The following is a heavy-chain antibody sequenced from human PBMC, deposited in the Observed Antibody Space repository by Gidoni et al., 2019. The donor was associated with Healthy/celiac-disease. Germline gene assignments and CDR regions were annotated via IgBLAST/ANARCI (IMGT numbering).Heavy chain of an antibody. D-gene: IGHD7-27*01. CDR1: GFTFSSYA. J-gene: IGHJ3*02. CDR3: ARDWGIGELDAFDI. V-gene: IGHV3-30*04. CDR2: ISYDGSNK. Sequence: QVQLVESGGGVVQPGRSLRLSCAASGFTFSSYAMHWVRQAPGKGLEWVAVISYDGSNKYYADSVKGRFTISRDNSKNTLYLQMNSLRAEDTAVYYCARDWGIGELDAFDIWGQGTMVTVSS.